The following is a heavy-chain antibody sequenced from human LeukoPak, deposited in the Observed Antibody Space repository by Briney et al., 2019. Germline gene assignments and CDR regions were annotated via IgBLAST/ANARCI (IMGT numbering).Heavy chain of an antibody. CDR1: GGSISSSSYY. CDR3: ARSTVVVPAAMEYNWFDP. Sequence: SEALYLTCTVSGGSISSSSYYWSWFRQPPGKGLEWIGEINHSGSTNYNPSLKSRVTISVDTSKNQFSLKLSSVTAADTAVYYCARSTVVVPAAMEYNWFDPWGQGTLVTVSS. V-gene: IGHV4-39*07. D-gene: IGHD2-2*01. J-gene: IGHJ5*02. CDR2: INHSGST.